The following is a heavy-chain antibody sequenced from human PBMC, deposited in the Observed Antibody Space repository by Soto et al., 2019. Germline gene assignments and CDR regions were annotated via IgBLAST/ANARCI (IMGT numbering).Heavy chain of an antibody. V-gene: IGHV3-48*02. Sequence: EVQLVESGGDLVQPGGSLRLSCAASGFIFSDYTMTWVRQAPGRGLEFVSHISSSGGAIFYAESVKGRFTVSRDNAKNSLYLQMNSLRDEDTAVYCCASDHGGSTWFVGVYYFFGMDVWGQGTAVTVSS. CDR2: ISSSGGAI. D-gene: IGHD6-13*01. CDR1: GFIFSDYT. J-gene: IGHJ6*02. CDR3: ASDHGGSTWFVGVYYFFGMDV.